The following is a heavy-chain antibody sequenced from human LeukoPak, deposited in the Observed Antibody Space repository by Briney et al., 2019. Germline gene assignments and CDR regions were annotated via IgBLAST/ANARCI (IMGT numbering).Heavy chain of an antibody. D-gene: IGHD3-10*02. Sequence: GGSLRLSCAASGFTFSSYAMHWVRQAPGKGLEWVAVISYDGSNEYYADSLKGRFTISRDNAKNSLYLQMNSLRAEDTAVYYCARDVRSLMDVWGQGTTVTVS. CDR1: GFTFSSYA. V-gene: IGHV3-30*04. CDR3: ARDVRSLMDV. CDR2: ISYDGSNE. J-gene: IGHJ6*02.